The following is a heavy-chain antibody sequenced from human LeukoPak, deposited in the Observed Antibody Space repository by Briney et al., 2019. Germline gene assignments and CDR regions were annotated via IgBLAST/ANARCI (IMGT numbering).Heavy chain of an antibody. J-gene: IGHJ4*02. D-gene: IGHD3-9*01. V-gene: IGHV3-23*01. CDR3: GVLRYGY. Sequence: PGGSLRLSCAASGFTFSSYGMSWVRQAPGKGLEWVAGISGSGGSTYYADSVKGRFTISRDNSKNTLYLQMNSLRAEDTAVYYCGVLRYGYWGQGTLVTVSS. CDR1: GFTFSSYG. CDR2: ISGSGGST.